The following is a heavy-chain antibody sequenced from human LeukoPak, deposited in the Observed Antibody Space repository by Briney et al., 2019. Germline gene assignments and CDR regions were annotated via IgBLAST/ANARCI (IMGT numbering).Heavy chain of an antibody. D-gene: IGHD3-22*01. CDR1: GGSISGYY. J-gene: IGHJ3*02. Sequence: SETLSLTCTVSGGSISGYYWSWLRQPPGKGLECIGFIHYSGSTNYNPSLKSRLTMSVDTSENQFSLRLTSVTAADTAVYYCARVLDHDSSRSDGFDIWGQGTMVTVSS. V-gene: IGHV4-59*01. CDR2: IHYSGST. CDR3: ARVLDHDSSRSDGFDI.